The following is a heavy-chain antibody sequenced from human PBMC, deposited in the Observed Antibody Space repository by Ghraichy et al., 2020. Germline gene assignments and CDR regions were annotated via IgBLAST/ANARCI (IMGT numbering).Heavy chain of an antibody. CDR1: GFTVNSNY. CDR2: IYNGDTT. CDR3: ARKPFDY. Sequence: ETLSLTCAVSGFTVNSNYMSWVRQAPGKGLEWVAVIYNGDTTRYSDFLKGRFTIFRDTSKNTVYLQMNSLGEEDTAVNYCARKPFDYWGQGTHLTAS. V-gene: IGHV3-53*01. J-gene: IGHJ4*02.